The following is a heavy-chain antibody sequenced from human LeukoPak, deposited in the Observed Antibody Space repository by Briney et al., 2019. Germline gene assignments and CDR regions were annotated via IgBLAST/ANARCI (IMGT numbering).Heavy chain of an antibody. CDR3: ARAYYYDSSGPREGAFDI. CDR1: GGTFSSYA. V-gene: IGHV1-69*05. Sequence: ASVKVSCKASGGTFSSYAISWARQAPGQGLEWMGGIIPIFGTANYAQKFQGRVTITTDESTSTAYMELSSLRSEDTAVYYCARAYYYDSSGPREGAFDIWGQGTMVTVSS. D-gene: IGHD3-22*01. J-gene: IGHJ3*02. CDR2: IIPIFGTA.